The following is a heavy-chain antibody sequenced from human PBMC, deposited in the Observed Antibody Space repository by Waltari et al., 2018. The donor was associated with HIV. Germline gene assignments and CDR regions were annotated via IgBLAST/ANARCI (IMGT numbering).Heavy chain of an antibody. CDR3: ARLIREGYNDWYFDL. J-gene: IGHJ2*01. CDR2: IMEDGAER. Sequence: EVELVESGGGLVQAGGSLRLSCRVSGFKVSSFWMSWVRQGPGKGLAWVANIMEDGAERNYLESVKGRFTISKDSLKNSVYLSLNNMTAGDTAVYFCARLIREGYNDWYFDLWGRGTLITVFS. D-gene: IGHD1-20*01. CDR1: GFKVSSFW. V-gene: IGHV3-7*01.